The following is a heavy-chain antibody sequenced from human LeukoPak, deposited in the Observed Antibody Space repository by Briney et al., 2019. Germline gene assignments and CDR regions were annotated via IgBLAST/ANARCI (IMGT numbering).Heavy chain of an antibody. Sequence: GGSLRLSCAASGITASSKYMSWVRQAPGKGLEWVSVMQSGGSTYYADSVKGRFTISRDNSKNTLYLQMNSLRAEDTAVYYCARDLYCGGDCYDRGYFDYWGQGTLVTVSS. CDR2: MQSGGST. CDR1: GITASSKY. V-gene: IGHV3-53*01. CDR3: ARDLYCGGDCYDRGYFDY. J-gene: IGHJ4*02. D-gene: IGHD2-21*02.